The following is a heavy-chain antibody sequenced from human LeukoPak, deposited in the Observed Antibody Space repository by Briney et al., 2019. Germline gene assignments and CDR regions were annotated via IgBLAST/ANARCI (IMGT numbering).Heavy chain of an antibody. D-gene: IGHD3-10*01. CDR1: GFTFSSRA. J-gene: IGHJ4*02. Sequence: GSLRLSCAASGFTFSSRAMHWVRQAPGKGLEWVAVVSYDGGNKYYADSVKGRFTISRDNSKNTLYLQMNSLRTEDTAIYYCATEPYYYGLGTTEGHFDYWGQGTLVTVSS. V-gene: IGHV3-30-3*01. CDR3: ATEPYYYGLGTTEGHFDY. CDR2: VSYDGGNK.